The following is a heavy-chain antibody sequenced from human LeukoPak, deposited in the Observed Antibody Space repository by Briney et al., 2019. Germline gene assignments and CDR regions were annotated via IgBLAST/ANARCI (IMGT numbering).Heavy chain of an antibody. CDR1: GFTFSSYG. Sequence: GESLKISCAASGFTFSSYGVHWVRQAPGKGLDWVAVISYDGSNKYYADSVKGRFTISRDNSKNTLFLQMNSLRAEDTAVYYCAKGSNRGVATIDYWGQGTLITVSS. V-gene: IGHV3-30*18. CDR2: ISYDGSNK. CDR3: AKGSNRGVATIDY. J-gene: IGHJ4*02. D-gene: IGHD5-12*01.